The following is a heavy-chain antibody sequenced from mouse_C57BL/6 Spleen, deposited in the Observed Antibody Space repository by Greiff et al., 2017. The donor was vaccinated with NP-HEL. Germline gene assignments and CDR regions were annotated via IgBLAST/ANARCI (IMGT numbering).Heavy chain of an antibody. CDR2: IDPSDSYT. J-gene: IGHJ2*01. Sequence: VKLQQPGAELVKPGASVKLSCKASGYTFTSYWMQWVKQRPGQGLEWIGEIDPSDSYTNYNQKFKGKATLTVDTSSSTAYMQLSSLTSEDSAVYYCARDGLGPGYWGQGTTLTVSS. D-gene: IGHD4-1*01. V-gene: IGHV1-50*01. CDR1: GYTFTSYW. CDR3: ARDGLGPGY.